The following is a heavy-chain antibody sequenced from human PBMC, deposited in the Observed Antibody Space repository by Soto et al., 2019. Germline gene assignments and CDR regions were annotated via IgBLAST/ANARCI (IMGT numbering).Heavy chain of an antibody. D-gene: IGHD6-13*01. CDR3: AREDLYSSSHTG. CDR2: IIPIFGTA. CDR1: GGTFSSYA. V-gene: IGHV1-69*06. Sequence: SVKVSCKASGGTFSSYAISWVRQAPGQGLEWMGGIIPIFGTANYAQKFQGRVTITADKSTSTAYMELSSLRSEDTAVYYCAREDLYSSSHTGWGQGTLVTVSS. J-gene: IGHJ4*02.